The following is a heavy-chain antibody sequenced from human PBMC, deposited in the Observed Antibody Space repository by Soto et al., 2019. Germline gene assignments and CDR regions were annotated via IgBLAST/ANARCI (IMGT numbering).Heavy chain of an antibody. V-gene: IGHV5-51*01. CDR3: ARWSIRFALDV. D-gene: IGHD3-3*02. CDR2: VHPDDSDT. Sequence: PGESLKISCKGSGYSFSNYWIAWVRQMPGKGLEWMGLVHPDDSDTRYSSSFQGLVTMSADKSINTAYLQWSSLKASDTAIYYCARWSIRFALDVWGQGTTVTVSS. CDR1: GYSFSNYW. J-gene: IGHJ6*02.